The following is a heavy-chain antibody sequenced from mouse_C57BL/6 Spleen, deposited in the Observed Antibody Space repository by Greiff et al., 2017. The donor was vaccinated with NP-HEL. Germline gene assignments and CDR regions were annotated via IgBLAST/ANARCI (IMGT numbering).Heavy chain of an antibody. CDR3: TTYGSSRYWYFDV. J-gene: IGHJ1*03. D-gene: IGHD1-1*01. V-gene: IGHV6-6*01. Sequence: EVKLMESGGGLVQPGGSMKLSCAASGFTFSDAWMDWVRQSPEKGLEWVAEIRNKANNHATYYAESVKGRFTISRDDSKSSVYLQMNSLRAEDTGIYYCTTYGSSRYWYFDVWGTGTTVTVSS. CDR1: GFTFSDAW. CDR2: IRNKANNHAT.